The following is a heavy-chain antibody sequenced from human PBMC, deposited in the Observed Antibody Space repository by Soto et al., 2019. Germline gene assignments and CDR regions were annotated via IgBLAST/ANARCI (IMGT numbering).Heavy chain of an antibody. D-gene: IGHD3-22*01. CDR3: ARSYSYDGSGFYQFDS. CDR1: GGSISSGGYY. V-gene: IGHV4-61*08. J-gene: IGHJ4*02. CDR2: VYYSGST. Sequence: PWETLSLTCTVSGGSISSGGYYWSWMRQHPGKGLEWIGYVYYSGSTNYTPSLRRRLTISVATSKNQFTLKLTSVTAADTAFYYCARSYSYDGSGFYQFDSWGQGTLVTVSS.